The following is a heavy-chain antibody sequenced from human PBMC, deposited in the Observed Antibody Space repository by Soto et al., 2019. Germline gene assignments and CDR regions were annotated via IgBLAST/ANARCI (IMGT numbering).Heavy chain of an antibody. CDR1: GFTFSSYA. Sequence: GGPLRLSCAASGFTFSSYAMSWVRQATGKGLEWVSAISGSGGSTYYADSVKGRFTISRDNSKNTLYLQMNSLRAEDTAVYYCAKDLESSWYGSFDYWGQGTLVTVSS. CDR3: AKDLESSWYGSFDY. CDR2: ISGSGGST. D-gene: IGHD6-13*01. V-gene: IGHV3-23*01. J-gene: IGHJ4*02.